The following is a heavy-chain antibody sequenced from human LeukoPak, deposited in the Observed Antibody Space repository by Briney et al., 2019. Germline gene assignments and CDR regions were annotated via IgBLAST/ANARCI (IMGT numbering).Heavy chain of an antibody. CDR1: GGSISSYY. CDR3: ARFTTVTTQWLDP. D-gene: IGHD4-17*01. CDR2: IYYSGST. Sequence: SETLSLTCTVSGGSISSYYWSWIRQPPGKGLEWIGYIYYSGSTNYNPSLKSRVTISVDTSKNQFSLKLSSVTAADTAVYYCARFTTVTTQWLDPWGQGTLVTVSS. V-gene: IGHV4-59*01. J-gene: IGHJ5*02.